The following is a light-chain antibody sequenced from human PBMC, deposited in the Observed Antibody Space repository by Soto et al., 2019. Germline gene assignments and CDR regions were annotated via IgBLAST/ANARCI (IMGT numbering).Light chain of an antibody. J-gene: IGLJ1*01. Sequence: QSALAQPASVSGSPGQSITISCTGSFSDIAVFNYVSWYQQYPGRAPKLLIYQVTSRASGVSRRFSGSKSGNTASLTISGLQPEDEAEYYCNSYSSTNFYVFGTGTKVTVL. CDR3: NSYSSTNFYV. CDR2: QVT. CDR1: FSDIAVFNY. V-gene: IGLV2-14*01.